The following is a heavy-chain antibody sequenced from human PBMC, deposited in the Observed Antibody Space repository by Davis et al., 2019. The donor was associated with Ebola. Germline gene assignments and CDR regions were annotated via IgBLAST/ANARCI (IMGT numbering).Heavy chain of an antibody. Sequence: AASVKVSCKASGYTFTSYYMHWVRQAPGQGLEWMGIINPSGGSTSYAQKFQGRVTMTRDTSTSTVYMELSSLRSEDTAVYYCARGGVGATTGGFYYYGMDVWGQGTTVTVSS. J-gene: IGHJ6*02. V-gene: IGHV1-46*03. CDR1: GYTFTSYY. CDR3: ARGGVGATTGGFYYYGMDV. D-gene: IGHD1-26*01. CDR2: INPSGGST.